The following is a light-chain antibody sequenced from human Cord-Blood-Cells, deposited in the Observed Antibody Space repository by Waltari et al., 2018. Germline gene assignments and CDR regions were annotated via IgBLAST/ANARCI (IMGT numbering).Light chain of an antibody. CDR3: CSYAGSFYV. CDR1: SGAVGRYNL. J-gene: IGLJ1*01. V-gene: IGLV2-23*01. CDR2: EGS. Sequence: QSALPQPASVSGSPGQSITISCTGTSGAVGRYNLVSWYQQHPGKAPKLMIYEGSKRPSGVSNRFSGSKSGNTASLTSSGLQAEDEADYYCCSYAGSFYVFGTGTKVTVL.